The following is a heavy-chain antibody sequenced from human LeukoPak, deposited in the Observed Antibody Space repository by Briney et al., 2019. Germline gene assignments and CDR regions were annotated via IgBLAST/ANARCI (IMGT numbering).Heavy chain of an antibody. Sequence: SGGSLRLSCAASGFTSSSYGMHWVRQAPGKGLEWVAVIWYDGSNKYYADSVKGRFTISRDNSKNTLYLQMNSLRAEDTAVYYCAITPTYYDILTGYQNYYYGMDVWGQGTAVTVSS. CDR3: AITPTYYDILTGYQNYYYGMDV. J-gene: IGHJ6*02. D-gene: IGHD3-9*01. CDR2: IWYDGSNK. CDR1: GFTSSSYG. V-gene: IGHV3-33*01.